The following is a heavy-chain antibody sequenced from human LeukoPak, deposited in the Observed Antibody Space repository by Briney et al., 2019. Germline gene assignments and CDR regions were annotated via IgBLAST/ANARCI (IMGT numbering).Heavy chain of an antibody. CDR1: GGTFSSYT. V-gene: IGHV1-69*02. Sequence: SVKVSCKASGGTFSSYTISWVRQAPGQGLEWMRRIIPILGIANYAQKFQGRVTITADKSTSTAYMELSSLRSEDTAVYYCASPRRITMIVVVNDAFDIWGQGTMVTVSS. CDR2: IIPILGIA. D-gene: IGHD3-22*01. J-gene: IGHJ3*02. CDR3: ASPRRITMIVVVNDAFDI.